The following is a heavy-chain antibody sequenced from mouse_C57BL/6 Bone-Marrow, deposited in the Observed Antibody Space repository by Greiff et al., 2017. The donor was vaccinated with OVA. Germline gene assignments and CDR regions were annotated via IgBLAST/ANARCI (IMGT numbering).Heavy chain of an antibody. CDR3: ARRFFDY. CDR2: ISSGGSYT. V-gene: IGHV5-6*02. J-gene: IGHJ2*01. Sequence: EVKLMESGGDLVKPGGSLKLSCAASGFTFSSYGMSWVRQTPAKRLEWVATISSGGSYTYYPDSVKGRFTISRDNAKNTLYLQMSSLKSEDTAMYYCARRFFDYWGQGTTLTVSS. CDR1: GFTFSSYG.